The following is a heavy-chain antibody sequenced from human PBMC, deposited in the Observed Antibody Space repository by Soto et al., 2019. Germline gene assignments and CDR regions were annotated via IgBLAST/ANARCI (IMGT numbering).Heavy chain of an antibody. CDR1: GGSISSYY. Sequence: SETLSLTCTVSGGSISSYYWSWIRQPPGKGLEWIGYIYYSGSTNYNPSNKSRVTISVDTSKNQFSLKLSSVTAADTAVYYCARHVKSGYYYYYMDVWGKGTTVTVSS. CDR2: IYYSGST. J-gene: IGHJ6*03. CDR3: ARHVKSGYYYYYMDV. V-gene: IGHV4-59*08.